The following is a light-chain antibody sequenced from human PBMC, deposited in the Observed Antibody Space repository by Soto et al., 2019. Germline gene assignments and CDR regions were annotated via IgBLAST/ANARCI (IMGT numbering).Light chain of an antibody. J-gene: IGKJ1*01. Sequence: EIVMNQSLSTLSVSQGERATLSCRASQSVSSSLAWYQQKPGQAPRLLIYGASTRATGIPARFSGSGPGTEFTLTISSLQSEDFAVYYCQQYNNWPPTFGQGTKVDIK. CDR1: QSVSSS. CDR2: GAS. V-gene: IGKV3-15*01. CDR3: QQYNNWPPT.